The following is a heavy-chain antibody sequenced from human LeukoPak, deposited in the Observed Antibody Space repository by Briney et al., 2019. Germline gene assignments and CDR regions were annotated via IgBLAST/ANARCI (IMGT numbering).Heavy chain of an antibody. CDR3: ARDRTYYDFWSGYYSVNWFDP. Sequence: ASVKVSCKASGYTFTGYYMHWVRQAPGQGLEWMGWINPNSGGTNYAQKFQGRVTMTRDTSTSTAYMELRSLRSDDTAVYYCARDRTYYDFWSGYYSVNWFDPWGQGTLVTVSS. V-gene: IGHV1-2*02. CDR2: INPNSGGT. J-gene: IGHJ5*02. D-gene: IGHD3-3*01. CDR1: GYTFTGYY.